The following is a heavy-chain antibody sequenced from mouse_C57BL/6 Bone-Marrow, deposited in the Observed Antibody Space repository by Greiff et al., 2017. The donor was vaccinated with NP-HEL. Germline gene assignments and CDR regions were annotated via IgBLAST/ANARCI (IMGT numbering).Heavy chain of an antibody. V-gene: IGHV14-4*01. Sequence: EVQLQQSGAELVRPGASVKLSCTASGFNIKDDYMHWVKQRPEQGLEWIGWIDPENGDTEYASKFQGKATITADTSSNTAYMQLSSLTSEDSAVYYCARNHITTVVALDYWGQGTTLTVSS. J-gene: IGHJ2*01. D-gene: IGHD1-1*01. CDR2: IDPENGDT. CDR3: ARNHITTVVALDY. CDR1: GFNIKDDY.